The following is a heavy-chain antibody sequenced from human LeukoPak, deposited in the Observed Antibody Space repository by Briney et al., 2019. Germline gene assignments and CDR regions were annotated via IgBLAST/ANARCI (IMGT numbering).Heavy chain of an antibody. CDR1: GFTFSTFH. J-gene: IGHJ4*02. V-gene: IGHV3-48*01. CDR2: INYHSQPT. D-gene: IGHD3-22*01. Sequence: PGGSLRLSCTASGFTFSTFHMHWVRQAPGKGLEWVSYINYHSQPTYYADSVKGRFTISRDNAKSSLYLQLNDLRAEDTAVYYCASPPQDSSGSDYWGQGTLVTVSS. CDR3: ASPPQDSSGSDY.